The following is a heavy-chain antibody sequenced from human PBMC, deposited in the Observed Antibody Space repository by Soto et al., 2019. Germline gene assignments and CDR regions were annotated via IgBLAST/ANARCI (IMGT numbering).Heavy chain of an antibody. Sequence: PSETLSLTCTVSGGSISSSSYYWGWIRQPPGKGLEWIGSIYYSGSTYYNPSLKSRVTISVDTSKNQFSLKLSSVTAADTAVYYCARRCSSTSCYNAFDYWGQGTLVTVSS. D-gene: IGHD2-2*02. CDR1: GGSISSSSYY. CDR2: IYYSGST. CDR3: ARRCSSTSCYNAFDY. V-gene: IGHV4-39*01. J-gene: IGHJ4*02.